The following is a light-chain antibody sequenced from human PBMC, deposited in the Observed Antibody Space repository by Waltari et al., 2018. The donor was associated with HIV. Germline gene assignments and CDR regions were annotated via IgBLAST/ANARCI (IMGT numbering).Light chain of an antibody. V-gene: IGKV3-15*01. J-gene: IGKJ2*01. CDR3: QQYGSSPYT. Sequence: EIVMTQSPATLSVSPGERATLSCRASQSVSSNLAWYQQKPGQAPRLLIYGASTRATGIPARFSGSGSGTEFTLTISSLQSEDFAVYSCQQYGSSPYTFGQGTKLEIK. CDR2: GAS. CDR1: QSVSSN.